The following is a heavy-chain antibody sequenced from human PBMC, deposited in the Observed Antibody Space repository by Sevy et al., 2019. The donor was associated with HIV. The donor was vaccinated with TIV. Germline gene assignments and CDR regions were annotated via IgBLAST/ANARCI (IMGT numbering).Heavy chain of an antibody. D-gene: IGHD3-10*01. V-gene: IGHV3-20*04. J-gene: IGHJ4*02. Sequence: GGSLRLSCAASGFTFDDYGMSWVRQAPGKGLEWVSGINWNGGSTGYADSVKGRFTISRDNAKNSLYLQMNSLRAEDTALYYCASGNYYGSGSYSLSTYYFDYWGQGTLVTVSS. CDR2: INWNGGST. CDR3: ASGNYYGSGSYSLSTYYFDY. CDR1: GFTFDDYG.